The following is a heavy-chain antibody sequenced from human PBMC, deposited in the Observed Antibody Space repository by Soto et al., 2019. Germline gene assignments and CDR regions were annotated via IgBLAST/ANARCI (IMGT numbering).Heavy chain of an antibody. D-gene: IGHD4-17*01. J-gene: IGHJ6*03. V-gene: IGHV4-34*01. Sequence: SETLSLTCAVYGGSFSGYYWSWIRQPPGKGLEWIGEINHSGSTNYNPSLKSRVTISVDTSKNQFSLKLSSVTAADTAVYYCARVRGSATTVTTRPGYYYYYMDVWGKGTTVTVSS. CDR1: GGSFSGYY. CDR2: INHSGST. CDR3: ARVRGSATTVTTRPGYYYYYMDV.